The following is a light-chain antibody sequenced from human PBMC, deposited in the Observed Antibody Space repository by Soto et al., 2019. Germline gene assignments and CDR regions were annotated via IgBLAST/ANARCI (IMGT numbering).Light chain of an antibody. CDR3: QQRSNWPPLT. CDR1: QSVSSY. Sequence: EIVLTQSPATLSLCPGERATLSCRASQSVSSYLAWYQQKPGQAPRLLIYDASNRATGIPARFSGSGSGTDFTLTISSLEPEDFADYYCQQRSNWPPLTFGGGTKVEIK. CDR2: DAS. J-gene: IGKJ4*01. V-gene: IGKV3-11*01.